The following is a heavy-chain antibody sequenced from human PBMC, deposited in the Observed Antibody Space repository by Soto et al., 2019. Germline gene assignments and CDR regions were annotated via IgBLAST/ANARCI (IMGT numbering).Heavy chain of an antibody. Sequence: GGSLRLSCAASGFTFSSYAMNWVRQAPGKGLEWVAVISYNGSNKYYADSVKGRFTISRDNSKNTLYLQMNSLRAEDTAVYYCAKDLVYSYGNYYYGMDVWGQGTTVTVSS. V-gene: IGHV3-30*18. J-gene: IGHJ6*02. CDR3: AKDLVYSYGNYYYGMDV. CDR2: ISYNGSNK. CDR1: GFTFSSYA. D-gene: IGHD5-18*01.